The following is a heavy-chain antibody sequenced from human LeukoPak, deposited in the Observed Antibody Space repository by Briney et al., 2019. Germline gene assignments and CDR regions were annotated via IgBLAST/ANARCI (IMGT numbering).Heavy chain of an antibody. Sequence: RSSETLSLTCTVSAGSVSNSDFHWGWVRRTPWRGLEWIGSVYYTGRTDYTPSFQSRVTVSVDTSKNQFSLRLRSVTAADTAFYYCASDSNRYGSGSYFLLDYWGQGILVTVSS. V-gene: IGHV4-39*07. CDR1: AGSVSNSDFH. CDR2: VYYTGRT. J-gene: IGHJ4*02. D-gene: IGHD3-10*01. CDR3: ASDSNRYGSGSYFLLDY.